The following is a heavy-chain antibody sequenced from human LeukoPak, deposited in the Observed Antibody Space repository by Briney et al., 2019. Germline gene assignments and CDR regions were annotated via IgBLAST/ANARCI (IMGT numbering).Heavy chain of an antibody. CDR1: GYTFTSYG. Sequence: ASVKVSCKASGYTFTSYGISWVRQAPGQGLEWMGWISAYNGNTNYAQKLQGRVTMTTDTSTSTAYMELRSLRSDDTAVYYCARDYHRASPSSSFDYWGQGTLVTVSS. J-gene: IGHJ4*02. V-gene: IGHV1-18*01. D-gene: IGHD3-16*02. CDR3: ARDYHRASPSSSFDY. CDR2: ISAYNGNT.